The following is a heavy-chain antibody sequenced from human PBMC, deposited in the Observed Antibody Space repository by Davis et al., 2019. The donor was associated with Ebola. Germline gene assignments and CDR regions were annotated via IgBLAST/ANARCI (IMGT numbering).Heavy chain of an antibody. CDR2: ISYDGSNK. D-gene: IGHD2-2*01. CDR3: ARDPSYCSSTSCYRTGGDAYDV. V-gene: IGHV3-30*03. J-gene: IGHJ3*01. Sequence: GGSLRLSCAASGFTFSSYGMHWVRQAPGKGLEWVAVISYDGSNKYYADSVKGRFTISRDNSKNTLYLQMNSLRAEDTAVYYCARDPSYCSSTSCYRTGGDAYDVWGQGTMVTVSS. CDR1: GFTFSSYG.